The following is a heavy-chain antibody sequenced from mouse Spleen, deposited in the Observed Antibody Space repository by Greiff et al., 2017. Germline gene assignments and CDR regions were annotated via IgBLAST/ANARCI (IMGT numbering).Heavy chain of an antibody. D-gene: IGHD3-1*01. Sequence: QVQLQQSGPGLVAPSQSLSITCTVSGFSLTSYAISWVRQPPGKGLEWLGVIWTGGGTNYNSALKSRLSISKDNSKSQVFLKMNSLQTDDTARYYCASLQLGPQGWFAYWGQGTLVTVSA. CDR1: GFSLTSYA. V-gene: IGHV2-9-1*01. CDR2: IWTGGGT. CDR3: ASLQLGPQGWFAY. J-gene: IGHJ3*01.